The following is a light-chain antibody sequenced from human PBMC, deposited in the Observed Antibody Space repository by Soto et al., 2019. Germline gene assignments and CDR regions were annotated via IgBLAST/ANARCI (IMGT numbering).Light chain of an antibody. CDR3: QQYSNSIYI. V-gene: IGKV3-20*01. Sequence: EIVLTQSPGTLSLSPGERATLSCRASQSVSSSYLAWYQQKPGQAPRLLLYGASNRATGIPDRFSGSGSGTDVTLTISRLEPEDFAVYYCQQYSNSIYIFGPGTKLEIK. J-gene: IGKJ2*01. CDR2: GAS. CDR1: QSVSSSY.